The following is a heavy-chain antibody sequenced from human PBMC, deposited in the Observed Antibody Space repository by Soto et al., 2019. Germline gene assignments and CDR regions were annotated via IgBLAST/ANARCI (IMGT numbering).Heavy chain of an antibody. Sequence: EVQLLESGGGLVQPGGSLRLSCAASGFTFSSYAMSWVRQAPGKGLEWVSAISGSGGSTYYADSVKGRFTISRDNAKNTLYLQMNSLRAEDTAVYYCAKGRRIRLGELYFDYWGQGTLVTVSS. CDR3: AKGRRIRLGELYFDY. D-gene: IGHD3-16*01. V-gene: IGHV3-23*01. CDR1: GFTFSSYA. CDR2: ISGSGGST. J-gene: IGHJ4*02.